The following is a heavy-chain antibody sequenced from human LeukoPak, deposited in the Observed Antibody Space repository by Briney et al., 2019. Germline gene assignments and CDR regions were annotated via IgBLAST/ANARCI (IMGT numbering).Heavy chain of an antibody. V-gene: IGHV1-69-2*01. D-gene: IGHD3-10*01. CDR2: VDPEDGET. CDR3: ATGRKYGSGSYLDY. CDR1: GYTFTDYY. J-gene: IGHJ4*02. Sequence: ATVKISCKVSGYTFTDYYMHWVQQAPGKGLEWMGLVDPEDGETIYAEEFQGTVTITADTSTDTAYMELSSLRSEDTAVYYCATGRKYGSGSYLDYWGQGTLVTVSS.